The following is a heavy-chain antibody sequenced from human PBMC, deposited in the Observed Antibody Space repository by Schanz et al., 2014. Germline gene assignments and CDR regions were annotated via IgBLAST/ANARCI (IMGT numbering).Heavy chain of an antibody. V-gene: IGHV3-11*05. J-gene: IGHJ6*02. Sequence: QVQLVESGGGLVKPGGSLRLSCAASGFIFNDYYMNWIRQAPGKGLEWVSHISGSSIHKNYADSVKGRFSISRDNGETSVYLQINSLRVEDTAVYYCARFLARYQYYGVDVWGQGTTVIVSS. CDR3: ARFLARYQYYGVDV. CDR2: ISGSSIHK. CDR1: GFIFNDYY. D-gene: IGHD3-3*01.